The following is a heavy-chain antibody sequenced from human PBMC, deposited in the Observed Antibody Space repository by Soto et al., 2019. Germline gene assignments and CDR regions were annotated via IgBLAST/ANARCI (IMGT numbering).Heavy chain of an antibody. CDR3: SRDDSDWFFN. D-gene: IGHD3-9*01. Sequence: SVKVSCKAPGGTFSTYVISWVRQAPGQGLEWMGGIIPVFGTAHYAQKFQGRVTITADESTSTAYMELNSLESEDTAVYYCSRDDSDWFFNWGRGTLVTVSS. J-gene: IGHJ4*02. V-gene: IGHV1-69*13. CDR1: GGTFSTYV. CDR2: IIPVFGTA.